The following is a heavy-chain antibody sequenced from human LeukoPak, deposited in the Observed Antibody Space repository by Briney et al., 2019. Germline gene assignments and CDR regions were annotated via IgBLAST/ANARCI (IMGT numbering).Heavy chain of an antibody. CDR1: GFTFRSFS. D-gene: IGHD3-3*01. V-gene: IGHV3-21*01. Sequence: AGGSLRLSCAASGFTFRSFSMNWVRQAPGKGLEWVSAISSSGRYMYYADSVKGRFTISRDNANNSLYLQMNSLRAEDTAVYYCARDGPVGRVLPYYDFWSGWARNWFDPWGQGTLVTVSS. CDR3: ARDGPVGRVLPYYDFWSGWARNWFDP. J-gene: IGHJ5*02. CDR2: ISSSGRYM.